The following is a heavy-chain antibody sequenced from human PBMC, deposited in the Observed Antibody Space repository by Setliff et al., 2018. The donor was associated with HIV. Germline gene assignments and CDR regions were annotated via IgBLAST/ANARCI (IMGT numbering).Heavy chain of an antibody. CDR2: IYGGGST. D-gene: IGHD6-13*01. CDR1: GFNVRNNY. Sequence: GGSLRLSCAASGFNVRNNYMSWVRQAPGKGLEWVSAIYGGGSTYYADSVKGRFTVSRDNAKDTLYLQMDSLRAEDMALYYCAKDRGAAAGNGGYFDYWGQGTLVTVSS. CDR3: AKDRGAAAGNGGYFDY. J-gene: IGHJ4*02. V-gene: IGHV3-53*01.